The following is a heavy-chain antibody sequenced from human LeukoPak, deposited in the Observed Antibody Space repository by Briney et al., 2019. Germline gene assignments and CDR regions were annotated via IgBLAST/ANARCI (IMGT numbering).Heavy chain of an antibody. CDR1: GYSFTSYW. V-gene: IGHV5-51*01. D-gene: IGHD1-7*01. CDR3: ARVVIGTYHFDY. CDR2: IYPGDSDT. J-gene: IGHJ4*02. Sequence: RGESLKISCKGSGYSFTSYWIGGVRQVPGKGLEGMGIIYPGDSDTRYSPSFQGQVTISADKSTTTAYLQWSSLKASDTAVYYCARVVIGTYHFDYWGQGTLVTVSS.